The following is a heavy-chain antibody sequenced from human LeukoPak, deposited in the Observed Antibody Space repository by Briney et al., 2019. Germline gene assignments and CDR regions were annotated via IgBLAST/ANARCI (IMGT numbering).Heavy chain of an antibody. CDR3: AKGDIVATPVDY. CDR1: GFTFSSYG. Sequence: GGSLRLSCAASGFTFSSYGMHWVRQAPGKGLEWVAFIRYDGSNKYYADSVKGRFTISRDNAKNSLYLQMNSLRAEDTAVYYCAKGDIVATPVDYWGQGALVTVSS. J-gene: IGHJ4*02. D-gene: IGHD5-12*01. CDR2: IRYDGSNK. V-gene: IGHV3-30*02.